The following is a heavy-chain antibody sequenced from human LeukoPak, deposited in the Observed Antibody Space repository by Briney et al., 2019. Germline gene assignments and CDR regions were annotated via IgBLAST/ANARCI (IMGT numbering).Heavy chain of an antibody. J-gene: IGHJ4*02. Sequence: SQALSLTCTVSGDSISSGGYYWSWIRQHPWKGLEWIGYIYNSASTYYNPSLRSRVSISIDTSKNQFSLRLSSVNVADTAVYYCARGVATNGNFDYWGQGSLVTVSS. CDR3: ARGVATNGNFDY. CDR2: IYNSAST. CDR1: GDSISSGGYY. D-gene: IGHD5-12*01. V-gene: IGHV4-31*03.